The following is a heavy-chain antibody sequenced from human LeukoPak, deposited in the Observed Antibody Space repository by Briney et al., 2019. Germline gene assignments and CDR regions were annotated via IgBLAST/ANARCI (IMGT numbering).Heavy chain of an antibody. D-gene: IGHD1-7*01. Sequence: GSLRLSCVASGFTFSSYWMHWVRQAPGKGLVWVSRIDTDGSNTAYADSVKGRFTISRDNAKNTLYLQMNSLRAEDTAVYYCTRGGTTLDYWGQGTLVTVSS. CDR2: IDTDGSNT. J-gene: IGHJ4*02. V-gene: IGHV3-74*01. CDR3: TRGGTTLDY. CDR1: GFTFSSYW.